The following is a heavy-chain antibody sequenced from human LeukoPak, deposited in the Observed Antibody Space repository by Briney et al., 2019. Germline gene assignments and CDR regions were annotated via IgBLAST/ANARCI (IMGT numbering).Heavy chain of an antibody. Sequence: SETLSLTCAVYGGSFSGYYWSWTRQPPGKGLEWIVEINHSGSTNYNPSLKSRVTISVDTSKNQFSLKLSSVTAADTAVYYCARGVDYGDSTGSHAFDIWGQGTMVTVSS. CDR3: ARGVDYGDSTGSHAFDI. D-gene: IGHD4-17*01. CDR1: GGSFSGYY. CDR2: INHSGST. V-gene: IGHV4-34*01. J-gene: IGHJ3*02.